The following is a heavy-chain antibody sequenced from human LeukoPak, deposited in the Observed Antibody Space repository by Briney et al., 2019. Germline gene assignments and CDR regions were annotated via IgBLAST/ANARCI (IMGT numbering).Heavy chain of an antibody. CDR3: ARGTGAPNYFDY. V-gene: IGHV1-2*02. J-gene: IGHJ4*02. CDR1: GYTFTSYG. Sequence: GASVKVSCKASGYTFTSYGISWVRQAPGQGLEWMAWINPNGGGTNYAQKFQGRVAVTRDSSISTAYMELSGLTSDDTAVFYCARGTGAPNYFDYWGQGTLVTVSS. CDR2: INPNGGGT. D-gene: IGHD7-27*01.